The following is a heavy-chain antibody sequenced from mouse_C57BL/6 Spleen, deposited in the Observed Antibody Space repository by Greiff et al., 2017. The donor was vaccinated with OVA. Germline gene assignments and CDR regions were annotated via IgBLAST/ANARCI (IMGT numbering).Heavy chain of an antibody. V-gene: IGHV5-9-1*02. D-gene: IGHD2-3*01. CDR2: ISSGGDYI. CDR1: GFTFSSYS. CDR3: TRVIYDGYLFYAMDY. Sequence: EVQVVESGEGLVKPGGSLKLSCAASGFTFSSYSMSWVRQTPEKRLEWVAYISSGGDYIYYADTVKGRFTISRDNARNTLYLQMSSLKSEDTAMYYCTRVIYDGYLFYAMDYWGQGTSVTVSS. J-gene: IGHJ4*01.